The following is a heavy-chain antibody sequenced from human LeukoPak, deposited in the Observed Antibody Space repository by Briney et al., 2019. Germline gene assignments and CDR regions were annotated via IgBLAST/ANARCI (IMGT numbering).Heavy chain of an antibody. J-gene: IGHJ4*02. CDR1: GGTFSSYA. CDR2: IIPIFGTA. V-gene: IGHV1-69*13. CDR3: ARDSIAVAGTPSFDY. D-gene: IGHD6-19*01. Sequence: SVKVSCKASGGTFSSYAISWVRQAPGQGLEWMGGIIPIFGTANYAQKFQGRVTITADESTSTAYMELSSLRSEDTAVYYCARDSIAVAGTPSFDYWGQGTLVTVSS.